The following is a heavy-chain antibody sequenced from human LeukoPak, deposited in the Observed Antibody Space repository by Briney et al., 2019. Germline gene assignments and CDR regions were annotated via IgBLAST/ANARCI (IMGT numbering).Heavy chain of an antibody. CDR3: ARAHMITSYYYYYYMDV. J-gene: IGHJ6*03. Sequence: SETLSLTCTVSGGSLSNYYWSWIRQPPGKGLEWIGYIFYSGSTNYNPSLKSRVTISVDTSKNQFSLKLSSVTAADTAVYYCARAHMITSYYYYYYMDVWGKGTTVTVSS. V-gene: IGHV4-59*01. D-gene: IGHD3-16*01. CDR2: IFYSGST. CDR1: GGSLSNYY.